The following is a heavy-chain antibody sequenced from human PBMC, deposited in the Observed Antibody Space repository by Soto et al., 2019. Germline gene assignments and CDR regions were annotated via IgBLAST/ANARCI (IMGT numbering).Heavy chain of an antibody. D-gene: IGHD3-3*01. CDR3: AKVSSLDYDFWSGPRNWFDP. CDR2: ISGSGGST. CDR1: GFTFSSYA. Sequence: GGSLRLSCAASGFTFSSYAMSWVRQAPGKGLEWVSAISGSGGSTYYADSVKGRFTISRDNSKNTLYLQMNSLRAEDTAVYYCAKVSSLDYDFWSGPRNWFDPWGQGTLVTVSS. V-gene: IGHV3-23*01. J-gene: IGHJ5*02.